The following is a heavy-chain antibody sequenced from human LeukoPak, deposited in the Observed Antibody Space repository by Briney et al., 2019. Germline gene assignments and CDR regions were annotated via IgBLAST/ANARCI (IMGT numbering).Heavy chain of an antibody. CDR2: VSSLSSII. V-gene: IGHV3-48*01. J-gene: IGHJ6*03. Sequence: PGGSLRLSCAASGFTFSNYSMNWVRQAPGKGLEWVSYVSSLSSIIYYADSVKGRFTISRDNAKNSLYLQMNSLRAEDTAVYYCARDLRMTGEFYMDVWGKGTTVTVSS. CDR3: ARDLRMTGEFYMDV. CDR1: GFTFSNYS. D-gene: IGHD3-9*01.